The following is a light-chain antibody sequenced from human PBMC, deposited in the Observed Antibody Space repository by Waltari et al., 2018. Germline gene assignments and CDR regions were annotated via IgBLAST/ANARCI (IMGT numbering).Light chain of an antibody. CDR1: SNDVGGYRY. Sequence: QSALTQPRSVSGSPGQSVTVSCTGTSNDVGGYRYVSWYQRHPNTAPKLLIYDVNKRPSGVPDRFSGSKSGNTASLTISGLQAEDDADYFCSSYASSYTYVFGTGTKVTVL. CDR3: SSYASSYTYV. V-gene: IGLV2-11*01. CDR2: DVN. J-gene: IGLJ1*01.